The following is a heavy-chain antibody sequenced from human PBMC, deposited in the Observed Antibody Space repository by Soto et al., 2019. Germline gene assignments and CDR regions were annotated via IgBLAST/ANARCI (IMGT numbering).Heavy chain of an antibody. D-gene: IGHD3-3*01. V-gene: IGHV6-1*01. CDR1: GYTVSSKSAA. CDR3: ARATDYYDFWSGRN. J-gene: IGHJ4*02. CDR2: TYYRSKWYI. Sequence: ETLSLTCAISGYTVSSKSAAWNWIRQSPSRGLEWLGRTYYRSKWYIDYAESVKSRITINPDTSKNQVSLQLNSVTPEDTAVYYCARATDYYDFWSGRNWGQGTLVTVSS.